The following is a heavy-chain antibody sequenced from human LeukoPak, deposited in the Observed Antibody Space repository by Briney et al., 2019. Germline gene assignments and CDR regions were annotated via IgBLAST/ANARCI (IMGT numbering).Heavy chain of an antibody. CDR1: GFTFSSYS. D-gene: IGHD6-19*01. CDR2: ISSSSSYI. CDR3: AGDGGIAVAGPVAFDY. V-gene: IGHV3-21*01. Sequence: GGSLRLSCAASGFTFSSYSMNWVRQAPGKGLECVSSISSSSSYIYYADSVKGRFTISRDNAKNSLYLQMNSLRAEDTAVYYCAGDGGIAVAGPVAFDYWGQGTLVTVSS. J-gene: IGHJ4*02.